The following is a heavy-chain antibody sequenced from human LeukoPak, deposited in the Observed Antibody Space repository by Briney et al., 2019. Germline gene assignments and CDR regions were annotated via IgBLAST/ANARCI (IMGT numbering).Heavy chain of an antibody. CDR3: ARVPSSGWYGAFDI. Sequence: SETLSLTCAVSGGSISSSNWWSWVRQPPGEGLEWIGEIYHSGSTNYNPSLKSRVTISVDKSKNQFSLKLSSVTAADTAVYYCARVPSSGWYGAFDIWGQGTVVTVSS. CDR1: GGSISSSNW. CDR2: IYHSGST. D-gene: IGHD6-13*01. J-gene: IGHJ3*02. V-gene: IGHV4-4*02.